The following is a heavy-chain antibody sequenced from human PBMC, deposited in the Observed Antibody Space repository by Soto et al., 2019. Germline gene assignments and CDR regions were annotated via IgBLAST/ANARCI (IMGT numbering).Heavy chain of an antibody. CDR3: ARGQSHYYDSSGLYFFDY. D-gene: IGHD3-22*01. V-gene: IGHV4-34*01. J-gene: IGHJ4*02. CDR1: GGSFSGYY. CDR2: INHSGST. Sequence: SETLSLTCAVYGGSFSGYYWSWIRQPPGKGLEWIGEINHSGSTNYNPSLKSRVTISVDTSKNQFSLKLSSVTAADTAVYYCARGQSHYYDSSGLYFFDYWGQGTLVTVSS.